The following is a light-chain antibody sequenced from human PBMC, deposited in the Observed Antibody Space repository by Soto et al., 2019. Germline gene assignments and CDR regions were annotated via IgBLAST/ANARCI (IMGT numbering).Light chain of an antibody. CDR1: QYINTR. Sequence: EIVLTQSPATLSSFPGDRVTLSCRASQYINTRLSWYQHRPGQAPRLLIYQTSLRAAGIPARFSGSGSGTEFTLTISSLQSEDFAVYYCQQYNNWPPLTFGGGTKVDI. CDR3: QQYNNWPPLT. J-gene: IGKJ4*01. V-gene: IGKV3D-15*01. CDR2: QTS.